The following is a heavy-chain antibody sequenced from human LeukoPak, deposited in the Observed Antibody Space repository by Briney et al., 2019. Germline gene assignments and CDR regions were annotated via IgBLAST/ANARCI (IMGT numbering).Heavy chain of an antibody. CDR2: IYSGGST. D-gene: IGHD6-19*01. V-gene: IGHV3-66*01. Sequence: GGSLRLSCAASGFTVSSNYMSWVRQTPGKGLEWVSVIYSGGSTYYADSVRGRFTISRDSSKNTLFLQMNSLRVEDTAVYYCARGMYSSGWYSDYWGQGTLVTVSS. J-gene: IGHJ4*02. CDR3: ARGMYSSGWYSDY. CDR1: GFTVSSNY.